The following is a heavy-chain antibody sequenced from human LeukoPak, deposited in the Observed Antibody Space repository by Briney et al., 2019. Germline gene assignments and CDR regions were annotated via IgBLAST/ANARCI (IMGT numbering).Heavy chain of an antibody. J-gene: IGHJ5*02. CDR3: ARGQIRFLEWLLYGNWFDP. V-gene: IGHV4-34*01. D-gene: IGHD3-3*01. CDR1: GGSFSGYY. Sequence: SETLSLTCAVYGGSFSGYYWSWIRQPPGKGLEWIGETNHSGSTNYNPSLKSRVTISVDTSKNQFSLKLSSVTAADTAVYYCARGQIRFLEWLLYGNWFDPWGQGTLVTVSS. CDR2: TNHSGST.